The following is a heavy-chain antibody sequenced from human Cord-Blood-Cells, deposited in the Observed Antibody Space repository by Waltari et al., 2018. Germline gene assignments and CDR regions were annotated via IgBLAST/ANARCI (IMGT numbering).Heavy chain of an antibody. J-gene: IGHJ4*02. CDR1: GGSFSGYY. CDR3: ARTTSYFDY. CDR2: INHSGRT. Sequence: QVQLQQWGAGLLKPSETLSLTCAVYGGSFSGYYWSWIRQPPGKGLEWIGEINHSGRTNYNPSLKRRVTISVDTSKNQFSLKLSSVTAADTAVYYCARTTSYFDYWGQGTLVTVSS. V-gene: IGHV4-34*01.